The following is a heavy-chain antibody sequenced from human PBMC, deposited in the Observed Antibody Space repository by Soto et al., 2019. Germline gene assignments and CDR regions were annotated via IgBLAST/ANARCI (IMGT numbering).Heavy chain of an antibody. CDR2: ISYDGSNK. D-gene: IGHD5-12*01. CDR3: ARDEGGNGAFEI. CDR1: GFTFSSYA. V-gene: IGHV3-30-3*01. Sequence: PGGSLRLSCAASGFTFSSYAMHWVRQAPGKGLEWVAVISYDGSNKYYADSVKGRFTISRDNSKNTLYLQMNSLRAEDTAVYYCARDEGGNGAFEIWGQGTMVTVSS. J-gene: IGHJ3*02.